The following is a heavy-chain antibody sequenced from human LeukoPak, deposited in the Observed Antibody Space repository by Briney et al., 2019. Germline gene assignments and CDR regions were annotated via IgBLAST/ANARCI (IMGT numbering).Heavy chain of an antibody. V-gene: IGHV1-18*01. CDR3: ARAFSAWSAFDI. CDR2: ISAYNGNT. CDR1: GYTSTSYG. D-gene: IGHD3-10*01. Sequence: ASVKVSCKASGYTSTSYGISWVRQAPGQGLEWMGWISAYNGNTNYAQKLQGRVTMTTDTSTSTAYMELRSLRSDDTAVYYCARAFSAWSAFDIWGQGTMVTVSS. J-gene: IGHJ3*02.